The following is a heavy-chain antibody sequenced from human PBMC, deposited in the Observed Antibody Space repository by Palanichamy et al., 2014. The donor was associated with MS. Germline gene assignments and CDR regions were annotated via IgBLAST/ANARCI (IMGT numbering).Heavy chain of an antibody. CDR1: GYPISSGYY. J-gene: IGHJ4*02. CDR2: IYHSGST. Sequence: QVQLQESGPGLVKPSETLSLTCTVFGYPISSGYYWVWIRQPPGKGLEWIGNIYHSGSTSYNPSLKSRVTISVDTSKNHFSLKLSSVTAADTAFYYCARERSGFEVDYWGQGMLVTVSS. CDR3: ARERSGFEVDY. D-gene: IGHD6-19*01. V-gene: IGHV4-38-2*02.